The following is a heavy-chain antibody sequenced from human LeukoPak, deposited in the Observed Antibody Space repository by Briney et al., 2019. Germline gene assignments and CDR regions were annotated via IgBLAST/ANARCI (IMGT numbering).Heavy chain of an antibody. J-gene: IGHJ6*02. CDR2: ISGGGGST. D-gene: IGHD2-15*01. CDR3: AKDLGPKWRTYIVPSGVPLYGVDV. Sequence: GGSLRLSCAASGFTFDDYAMHWVRQAPGKGLEWVSLISGGGGSTYYADSVKGRFTISRDNSNNSLYLQMNSLRTEDTALYYCAKDLGPKWRTYIVPSGVPLYGVDVWGQGTTVTVSS. CDR1: GFTFDDYA. V-gene: IGHV3-43*02.